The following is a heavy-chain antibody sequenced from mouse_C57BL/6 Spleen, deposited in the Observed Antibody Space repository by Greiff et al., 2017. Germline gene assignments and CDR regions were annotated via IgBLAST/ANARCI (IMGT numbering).Heavy chain of an antibody. J-gene: IGHJ1*03. Sequence: VQLQQSGPGLVKPSQSLSLTCSVTGYSITSGYYWNWIRQFPGNKLEWMGYISYDGSNNYNPSLKNRISITRDTSKNQFFLKLNSLTTEDTATYYCARKGPEGWYFDVWGTGTTVTVSS. V-gene: IGHV3-6*01. CDR3: ARKGPEGWYFDV. CDR1: GYSITSGYY. CDR2: ISYDGSN.